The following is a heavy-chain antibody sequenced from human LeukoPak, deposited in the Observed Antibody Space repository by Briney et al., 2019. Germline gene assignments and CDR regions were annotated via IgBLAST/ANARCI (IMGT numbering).Heavy chain of an antibody. V-gene: IGHV4-59*08. J-gene: IGHJ4*02. Sequence: SETLSLTCTVSGGSISTYYWTWIRQPPGKGLEWIGSISYSGSTNYSPSLEGRVTMSVDTSKNQFSLKLRAVTATDTAVYFCARQELSYGSGSHFDYWGQGILVTVSS. D-gene: IGHD3-10*01. CDR3: ARQELSYGSGSHFDY. CDR1: GGSISTYY. CDR2: ISYSGST.